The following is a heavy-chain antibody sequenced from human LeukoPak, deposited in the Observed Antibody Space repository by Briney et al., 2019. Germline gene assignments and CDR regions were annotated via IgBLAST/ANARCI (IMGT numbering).Heavy chain of an antibody. Sequence: PSETLSLTCTVSGGSISSSSYYWGWIRQPPGKGLEWIGSIYYSGSTYYNPSLKSRVTISVDTSKNQFSLKLSSVTAADTAVYYCARGHSSSWFAFDIWSQGTMVTVSS. CDR1: GGSISSSSYY. J-gene: IGHJ3*02. CDR3: ARGHSSSWFAFDI. D-gene: IGHD6-13*01. V-gene: IGHV4-39*07. CDR2: IYYSGST.